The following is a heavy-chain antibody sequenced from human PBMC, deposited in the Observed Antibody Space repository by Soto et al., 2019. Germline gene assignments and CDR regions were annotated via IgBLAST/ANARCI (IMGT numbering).Heavy chain of an antibody. CDR1: GYTFTSYA. CDR3: AREQQLVPGWFDP. CDR2: INAGNGNT. D-gene: IGHD6-13*01. J-gene: IGHJ5*02. V-gene: IGHV1-3*01. Sequence: ASVKVSCKSSGYTFTSYAMHCVRQAPGQRLEWMGWINAGNGNTKYSQNFQGRVTITRDTSANTAYMELSSLRSEDTAVYYCAREQQLVPGWFDPWGQGTLVTVSS.